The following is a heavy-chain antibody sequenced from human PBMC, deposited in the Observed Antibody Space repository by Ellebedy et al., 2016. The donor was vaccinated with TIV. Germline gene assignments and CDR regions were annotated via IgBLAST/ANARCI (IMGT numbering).Heavy chain of an antibody. CDR2: ISSSSSYI. J-gene: IGHJ4*02. CDR1: GFTFSTYS. D-gene: IGHD6-19*01. CDR3: ARVSGPLDY. Sequence: GESLKISCAASGFTFSTYSMNWVRQAPGKGLEWVSSISSSSSYIFYADSVKGRFTVSRDNAKNSLYLQMNSLRAEDTAVYYCARVSGPLDYWGQGTLVTVSS. V-gene: IGHV3-21*01.